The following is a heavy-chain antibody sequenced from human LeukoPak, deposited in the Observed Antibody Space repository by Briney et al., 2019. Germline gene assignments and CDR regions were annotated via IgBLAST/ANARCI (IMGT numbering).Heavy chain of an antibody. D-gene: IGHD3-3*01. CDR1: GGSISSYY. CDR2: IYYSGST. CDR3: ARGGLLEWLLYWETTYFDY. J-gene: IGHJ4*02. V-gene: IGHV4-59*01. Sequence: SETLSLTCTVSGGSISSYYWSWIRQPPGKGLEWIGYIYYSGSTNYNPSLKSRVTISVDTSKNQFSLKLSSVTAADTAVYYCARGGLLEWLLYWETTYFDYWGQRTLVTVSS.